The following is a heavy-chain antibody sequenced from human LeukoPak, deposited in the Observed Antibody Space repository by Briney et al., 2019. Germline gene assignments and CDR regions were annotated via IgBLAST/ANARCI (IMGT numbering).Heavy chain of an antibody. CDR2: INHDGIEK. J-gene: IGHJ6*02. Sequence: GGSLRLSCTASGFTFSNYYMTWVRQAPGKGPEWVANINHDGIEKNYVDPVRGRFTISRDNTKNSLYLQMNSLRAEDTAVYYCTKDGAAGAPPEVMAVWGQGTTVTVSS. CDR1: GFTFSNYY. V-gene: IGHV3-7*01. D-gene: IGHD6-13*01. CDR3: TKDGAAGAPPEVMAV.